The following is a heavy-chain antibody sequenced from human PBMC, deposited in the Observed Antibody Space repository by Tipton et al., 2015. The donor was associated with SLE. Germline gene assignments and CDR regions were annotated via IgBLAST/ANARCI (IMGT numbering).Heavy chain of an antibody. V-gene: IGHV4-61*02. Sequence: LRLSCTVSGGSISSGSYYWSWIRQPAGKGLEGIGRIYTRGSTTYNPSLKSRVTISVDTSKNQFSLKLSSGTAADTAVYYCARGNWGWGQGTLVTVSS. CDR1: GGSISSGSYY. J-gene: IGHJ4*02. CDR3: ARGNWG. D-gene: IGHD7-27*01. CDR2: IYTRGST.